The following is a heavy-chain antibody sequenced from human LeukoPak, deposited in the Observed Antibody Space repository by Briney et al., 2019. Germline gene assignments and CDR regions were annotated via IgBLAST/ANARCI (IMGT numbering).Heavy chain of an antibody. CDR1: GGSISSYY. D-gene: IGHD3-16*01. CDR3: ARDHIGLQDY. CDR2: IYHSGST. V-gene: IGHV4-59*12. J-gene: IGHJ4*02. Sequence: SETLSLTCTVSGGSISSYYWSWIRQPPGKGLEWIGCIYHSGSTYYNPSLKSRVTISLDTSKNQFSLKLTSLTAADTAVYFCARDHIGLQDYWGQGTLVTVSS.